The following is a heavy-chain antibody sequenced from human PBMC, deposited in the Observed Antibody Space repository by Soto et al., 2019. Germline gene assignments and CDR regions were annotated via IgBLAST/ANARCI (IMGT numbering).Heavy chain of an antibody. J-gene: IGHJ4*02. Sequence: EVQLLESGGGLVQPGGSLRLSCAASGFTFSSYAMSWVRQAPGKGLEWVSAISGSGGSTYYADSVKGRFTISRDNSKNALYLQMNSLRAEDTAVYYCAKDMYYCDSSGIRRVGYFDYWGQGTLVTVSS. CDR3: AKDMYYCDSSGIRRVGYFDY. D-gene: IGHD3-22*01. CDR2: ISGSGGST. V-gene: IGHV3-23*01. CDR1: GFTFSSYA.